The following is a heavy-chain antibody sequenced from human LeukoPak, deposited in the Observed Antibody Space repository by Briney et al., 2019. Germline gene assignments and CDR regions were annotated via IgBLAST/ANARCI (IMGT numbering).Heavy chain of an antibody. CDR2: INHSGST. CDR1: GGSFSGYY. D-gene: IGHD6-13*01. J-gene: IGHJ4*02. CDR3: ARMLPGIAAP. Sequence: SETLSLTCAVYGGSFSGYYWSWIRQPPGKGLEWIGEINHSGSTNYNPSLKSRVTISVDTSKNQFSLKLSSVTAADTAVYYCARMLPGIAAPWGQGTLVTVSS. V-gene: IGHV4-34*01.